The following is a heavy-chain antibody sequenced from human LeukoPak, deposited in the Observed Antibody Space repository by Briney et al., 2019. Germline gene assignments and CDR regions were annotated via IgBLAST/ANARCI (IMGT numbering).Heavy chain of an antibody. J-gene: IGHJ4*02. CDR1: GFVFSDSG. Sequence: GGSLRLSCVASGFVFSDSGMHWVRQAPGKGPEWVALIWPDGTDKYYADSVKGRFTISRDKFKNTVYLEVNSVRAEDMAVYYCVKGGGYYSLFGDYWGQGTLVTVSS. V-gene: IGHV3-33*03. CDR3: VKGGGYYSLFGDY. CDR2: IWPDGTDK. D-gene: IGHD2-21*01.